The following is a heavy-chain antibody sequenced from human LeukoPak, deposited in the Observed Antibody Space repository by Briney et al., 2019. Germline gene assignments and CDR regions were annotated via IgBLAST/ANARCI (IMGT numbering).Heavy chain of an antibody. CDR2: TYYRSKWYN. CDR3: ARDLGTSGWYTFDF. CDR1: GDSVSSNNGA. J-gene: IGHJ4*02. Sequence: SQSLSLTCAISGDSVSSNNGAWNWIRQSPSRGLEWLGRTYYRSKWYNDYAAFIQGRITINPDTSKNQFSLQLNSVTPEDTAVYYCARDLGTSGWYTFDFWGQETLVTVSS. V-gene: IGHV6-1*01. D-gene: IGHD6-19*01.